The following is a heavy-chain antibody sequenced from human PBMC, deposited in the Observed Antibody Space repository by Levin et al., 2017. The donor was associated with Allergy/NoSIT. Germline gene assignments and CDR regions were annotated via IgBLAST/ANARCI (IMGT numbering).Heavy chain of an antibody. D-gene: IGHD6-25*01. CDR1: GFTFSSYA. V-gene: IGHV3-23*01. CDR3: AKDLFRAWESSGDYFDY. Sequence: PGGSLRLSCAASGFTFSSYAMSWVRQAPGKGLEWVSAISGSGGSTYYADSVKGRFTISRDNSKNTLYLQMNSLRAEDTAVYYCAKDLFRAWESSGDYFDYWGQGTLVTVSS. J-gene: IGHJ4*02. CDR2: ISGSGGST.